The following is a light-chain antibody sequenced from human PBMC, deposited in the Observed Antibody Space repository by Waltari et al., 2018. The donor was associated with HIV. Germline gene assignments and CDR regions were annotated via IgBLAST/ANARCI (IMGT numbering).Light chain of an antibody. Sequence: QSVLTQPPSASGTPGQRVTISCSGGSYNIGENFVYWFQQLPGTAPRLLVFGNNQRPSGVPDRFSGSKGCTSASLVISGLRSEDEGTYYCATWDDDLSGVVFGGGSKLTVL. J-gene: IGLJ2*01. CDR3: ATWDDDLSGVV. V-gene: IGLV1-47*01. CDR1: SYNIGENF. CDR2: GNN.